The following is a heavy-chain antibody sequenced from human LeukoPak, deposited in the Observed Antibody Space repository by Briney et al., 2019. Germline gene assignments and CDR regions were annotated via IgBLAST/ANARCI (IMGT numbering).Heavy chain of an antibody. J-gene: IGHJ6*03. V-gene: IGHV1-2*02. D-gene: IGHD2-15*01. Sequence: ASVKVSCKASGFTFTGYYIHWVRQAPGQGLEWMGWINPNNGDTNYAQKFQGRVTMTRDTSISTAYMELSRLRSDDTAVYYCARGLSGPYYYYYMDVWGKGTSVTVSS. CDR2: INPNNGDT. CDR1: GFTFTGYY. CDR3: ARGLSGPYYYYYMDV.